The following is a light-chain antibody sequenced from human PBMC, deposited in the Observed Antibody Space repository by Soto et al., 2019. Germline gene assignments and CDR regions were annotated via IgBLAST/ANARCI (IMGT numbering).Light chain of an antibody. CDR1: SSDVGGSNH. CDR3: SSYVAGTNFDWV. CDR2: EVN. Sequence: QSALTQPPSASGSPGQSVTISCTGTSSDVGGSNHVSWYQQEPGKAPKLMIYEVNKRPSGVPDRFSGSKSGNTASLTVSGLQADDEGDYYCSSYVAGTNFDWVFGGGTKLTVL. J-gene: IGLJ3*02. V-gene: IGLV2-8*01.